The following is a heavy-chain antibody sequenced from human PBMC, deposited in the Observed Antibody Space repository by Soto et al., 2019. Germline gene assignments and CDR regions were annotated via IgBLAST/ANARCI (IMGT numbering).Heavy chain of an antibody. J-gene: IGHJ4*02. CDR1: GFTFSNYG. CDR3: ARPDLVAAIGAALDY. Sequence: QVQLVESGGGVVQPGRSLRLSCEASGFTFSNYGMHWVRQAPGKGLEWVAVIWNDGSSRYYADSVKGRFTVSRDNSKNSLFLQKNNVRDEDTAVYYCARPDLVAAIGAALDYWGQGTLVTVSS. CDR2: IWNDGSSR. V-gene: IGHV3-33*01. D-gene: IGHD5-12*01.